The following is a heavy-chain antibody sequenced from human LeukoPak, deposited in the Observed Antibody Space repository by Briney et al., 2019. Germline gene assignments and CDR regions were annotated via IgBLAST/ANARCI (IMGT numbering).Heavy chain of an antibody. J-gene: IGHJ4*02. D-gene: IGHD3-16*01. CDR1: GGSISSYY. CDR2: IYYSGST. Sequence: PSETLPLTCTVSGGSISSYYWSWIRQPPGKGLEWIGYIYYSGSTNYNPSLKSRVTISVDTSKNQFSLKLSSVTAADTAVYYCARGWGNKYYFDYWGQGTLVTVSS. V-gene: IGHV4-59*01. CDR3: ARGWGNKYYFDY.